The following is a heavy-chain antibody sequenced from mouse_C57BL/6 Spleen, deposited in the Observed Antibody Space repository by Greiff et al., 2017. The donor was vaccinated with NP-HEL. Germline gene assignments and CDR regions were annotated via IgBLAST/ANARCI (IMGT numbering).Heavy chain of an antibody. CDR2: ISDGGSYT. J-gene: IGHJ2*01. Sequence: EVKLVESGGGLVKPGGSLKLSCAASGFTFSSYAMSWVRQTPEKRLEWVATISDGGSYTYYPDNVKGRFTISRDNAKNNLYLQMSHLKSEDTAMYYCARDRGYYGSSFQYYFDYWGQGTTLTVSS. CDR1: GFTFSSYA. CDR3: ARDRGYYGSSFQYYFDY. D-gene: IGHD1-1*01. V-gene: IGHV5-4*01.